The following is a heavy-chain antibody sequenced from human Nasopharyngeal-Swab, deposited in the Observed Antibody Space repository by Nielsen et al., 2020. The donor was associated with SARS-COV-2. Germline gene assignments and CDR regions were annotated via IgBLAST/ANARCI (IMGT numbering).Heavy chain of an antibody. CDR1: GFTFSSYS. CDR3: ARVGGYYDSSGYGGDFDY. D-gene: IGHD3-22*01. V-gene: IGHV3-21*01. J-gene: IGHJ4*02. Sequence: GGSLRLSCAASGFTFSSYSMNWVRQAPGKGLEWVSSISSSSSYIYYADSVKGRFTISRDNAKNSLYLQMNSLRAEDMAVYYCARVGGYYDSSGYGGDFDYWGQGTLVTVSS. CDR2: ISSSSSYI.